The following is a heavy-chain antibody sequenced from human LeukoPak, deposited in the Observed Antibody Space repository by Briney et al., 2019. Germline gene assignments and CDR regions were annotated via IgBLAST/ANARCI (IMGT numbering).Heavy chain of an antibody. CDR3: AREGGYSYGDAPLHFNY. CDR2: INHSGST. D-gene: IGHD5-18*01. CDR1: GGSFSGYY. Sequence: SETLSLTCAVYGGSFSGYYWSWIRQPPGKGLEWIGEINHSGSTNYNPSLKSRGTISVDTSKNQFSLKLSSVTAADTAVYYCAREGGYSYGDAPLHFNYWGQGTLVIVSS. J-gene: IGHJ4*02. V-gene: IGHV4-34*01.